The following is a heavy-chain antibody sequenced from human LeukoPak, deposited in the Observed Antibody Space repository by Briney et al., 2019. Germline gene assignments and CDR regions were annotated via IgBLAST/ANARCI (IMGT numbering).Heavy chain of an antibody. CDR3: ARLGIAVAGTFGY. V-gene: IGHV3-21*01. D-gene: IGHD6-19*01. Sequence: AGGSLRLSCAASGFTFSSYSMNWVRQAPGKGLEWVSSISSSSSFIYYADSVEGRFTISRDNAKNSLYLQMNSLRAEDTAVYYCARLGIAVAGTFGYWGQGTLVTVSS. J-gene: IGHJ4*02. CDR2: ISSSSSFI. CDR1: GFTFSSYS.